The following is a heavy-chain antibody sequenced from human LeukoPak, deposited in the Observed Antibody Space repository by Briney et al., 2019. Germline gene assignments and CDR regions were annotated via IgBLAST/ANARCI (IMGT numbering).Heavy chain of an antibody. Sequence: ASVKVSCKASGYTFTGYYMHWVRQAPGQGLEWMGWINPNSGGTNYAQKFQGRVTMTRDTSISTAYMELSRLRSDDTAVYYCARVVVGTTTPEGAFDIWGQGTMVTVSS. CDR1: GYTFTGYY. CDR3: ARVVVGTTTPEGAFDI. J-gene: IGHJ3*02. D-gene: IGHD1-26*01. CDR2: INPNSGGT. V-gene: IGHV1-2*02.